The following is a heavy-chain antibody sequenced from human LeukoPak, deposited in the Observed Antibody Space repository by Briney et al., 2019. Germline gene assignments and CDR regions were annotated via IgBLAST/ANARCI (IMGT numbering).Heavy chain of an antibody. CDR2: IYAGGSV. D-gene: IGHD3-16*01. CDR1: GVTVSSNY. V-gene: IGHV3-53*01. Sequence: GGSLRLSCAASGVTVSSNYMSWVRQAPGKGLEWVSVIYAGGSVSYTDSVKGRFTISRDNSKNTLYLQMNSLRAEDTAVYHCARGDRDAFDIWGQGTMVTVSS. CDR3: ARGDRDAFDI. J-gene: IGHJ3*02.